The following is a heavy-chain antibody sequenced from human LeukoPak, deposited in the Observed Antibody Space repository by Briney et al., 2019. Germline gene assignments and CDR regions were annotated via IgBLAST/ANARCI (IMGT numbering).Heavy chain of an antibody. CDR1: GFTFSKYA. CDR3: AKINSGSYTDY. D-gene: IGHD1-26*01. J-gene: IGHJ4*02. V-gene: IGHV3-23*01. Sequence: PGGSLRLSCAASGFTFSKYAMSWVRQAPGKGLEWVSSISSSGGGTYYADSVKGRFTISRDNSKNTLSLQMNSLKAEDTAVYYCAKINSGSYTDYWGQGTLVTVSS. CDR2: ISSSGGGT.